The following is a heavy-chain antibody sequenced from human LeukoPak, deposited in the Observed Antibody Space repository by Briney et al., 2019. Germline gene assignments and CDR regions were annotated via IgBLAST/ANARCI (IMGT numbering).Heavy chain of an antibody. CDR3: AKEASPYCGGDCHTFDY. V-gene: IGHV3-21*01. D-gene: IGHD2-21*02. Sequence: PGGSLRLSCAASGFTFSSYSFNWVRQVPGKGLEWVSSITTTFYTYYTDSVKGRFTISRDNSKNTLYLQMNSLRAEDTAVYYCAKEASPYCGGDCHTFDYWGQGTLVTVSS. J-gene: IGHJ4*02. CDR2: ITTTFYT. CDR1: GFTFSSYS.